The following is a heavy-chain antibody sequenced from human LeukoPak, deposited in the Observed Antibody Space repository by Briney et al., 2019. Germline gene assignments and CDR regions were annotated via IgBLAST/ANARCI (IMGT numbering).Heavy chain of an antibody. CDR2: IYPGDSDT. CDR3: ARQDYYGSGSYPNWFDP. D-gene: IGHD3-10*01. V-gene: IGHV5-51*01. CDR1: GYSFTSYW. J-gene: IGHJ5*02. Sequence: GESLKIFCKGSGYSFTSYWIGWVRQMPGKGLEWMGIIYPGDSDTRYSPSFQGQVTISADKSISTAYLQWSSLKASDTAMYYCARQDYYGSGSYPNWFDPWGQGTLVTVSS.